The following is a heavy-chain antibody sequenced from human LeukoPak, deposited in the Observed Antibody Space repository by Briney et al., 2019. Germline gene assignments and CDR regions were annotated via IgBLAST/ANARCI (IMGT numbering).Heavy chain of an antibody. CDR1: GFTVSSNY. CDR2: IYSGGST. V-gene: IGHV3-53*01. Sequence: AGSLRLSCAASGFTVSSNYMSWVRQAPGKGLEWVSVIYSGGSTYYADSVKGRFTISRDNSKNTLYLQMNSLRAEDTAVYYCAREGGSYFPDAFDIWGQGTMVTVSP. D-gene: IGHD1-26*01. J-gene: IGHJ3*02. CDR3: AREGGSYFPDAFDI.